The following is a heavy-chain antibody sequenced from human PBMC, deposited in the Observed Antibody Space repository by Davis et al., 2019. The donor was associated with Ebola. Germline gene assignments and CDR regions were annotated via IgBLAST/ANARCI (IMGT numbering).Heavy chain of an antibody. J-gene: IGHJ4*02. CDR3: ARGYFLEGSGTFDY. Sequence: ASVKVSCKASGYTFTGYYMHWVRQAPGQGLEWMGIINPSGGSTGYAQKFQGRVTMTSDTSTSTLYMELSSLRSEDTALYYCARGYFLEGSGTFDYWGQGTLVTVSS. V-gene: IGHV1-46*01. CDR2: INPSGGST. CDR1: GYTFTGYY. D-gene: IGHD3-10*01.